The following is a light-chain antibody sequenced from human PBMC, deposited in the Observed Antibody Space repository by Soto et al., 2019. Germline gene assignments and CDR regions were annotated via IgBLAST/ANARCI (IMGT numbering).Light chain of an antibody. V-gene: IGKV1-5*01. CDR1: QSISSW. J-gene: IGKJ2*01. CDR2: DAS. Sequence: DIQMTQSPSTLSASVGDRVTITCRASQSISSWLAWYQQKPGKAPKLLIYDASSLESGVPSRFSGSGSGTEFTLTISSLQTDEFATYYCQQYNSYPYTFGQGTKLEIK. CDR3: QQYNSYPYT.